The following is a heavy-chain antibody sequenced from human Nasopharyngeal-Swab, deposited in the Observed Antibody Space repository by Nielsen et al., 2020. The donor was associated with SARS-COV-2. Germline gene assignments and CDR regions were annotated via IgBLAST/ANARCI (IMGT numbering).Heavy chain of an antibody. D-gene: IGHD3-3*01. V-gene: IGHV1-18*01. CDR1: GYIFTSYD. J-gene: IGHJ4*02. CDR3: ARHGVAEDY. CDR2: IGAYNGNT. Sequence: ASVKVSCKASGYIFTSYDISWVRQARGQGIEWMGWIGAYNGNTNSAQKFQDRVTMTTDTSTSTVFMELRSLRSDDAAVYYCARHGVAEDYWGQGTLVTVSS.